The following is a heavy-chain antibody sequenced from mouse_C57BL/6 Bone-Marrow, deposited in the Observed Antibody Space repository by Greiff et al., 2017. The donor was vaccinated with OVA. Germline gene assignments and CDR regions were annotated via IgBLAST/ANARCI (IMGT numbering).Heavy chain of an antibody. Sequence: EVQLQQSGPELVKPGASVKISCKASGYTLTDYYMNWVKQSHGKSIEWIGDINPNNGGTSYNQKFKGNATLTVDKSSSTAYMELRSLTSEDSAVYYCARTGYDYFDYWGQGTTLTVSS. CDR2: INPNNGGT. CDR3: ARTGYDYFDY. V-gene: IGHV1-26*01. J-gene: IGHJ2*01. D-gene: IGHD3-1*01. CDR1: GYTLTDYY.